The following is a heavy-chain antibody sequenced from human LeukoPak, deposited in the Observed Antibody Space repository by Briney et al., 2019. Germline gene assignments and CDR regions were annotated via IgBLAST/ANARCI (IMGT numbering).Heavy chain of an antibody. Sequence: PSETLSLTCAVSGGSISTSNWWSWVRQSPGKGLERIGEIFHTGSTNYNPSLKSRLTLTIDKSKNQFSLRLNSVTAADTAVYYCASRAGTFGPWGQGTLVTVSS. CDR2: IFHTGST. D-gene: IGHD1-1*01. CDR1: GGSISTSNW. CDR3: ASRAGTFGP. V-gene: IGHV4-4*02. J-gene: IGHJ5*02.